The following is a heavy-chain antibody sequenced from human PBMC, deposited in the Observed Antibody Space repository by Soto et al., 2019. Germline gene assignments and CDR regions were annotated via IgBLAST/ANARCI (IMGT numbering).Heavy chain of an antibody. CDR2: IYYSGST. J-gene: IGHJ3*02. CDR3: ARLWPPMIVGGTGAFDI. V-gene: IGHV4-61*08. CDR1: GVPISSGGYY. Sequence: PSETLSLTCTVSGVPISSGGYYWSWIRQHPGKGLEWIGYIYYSGSTNYNPSLKSRVTISVDTSKNQFSLKLSSVTAADTAMYYCARLWPPMIVGGTGAFDIWGQGTMVTVSS. D-gene: IGHD3-22*01.